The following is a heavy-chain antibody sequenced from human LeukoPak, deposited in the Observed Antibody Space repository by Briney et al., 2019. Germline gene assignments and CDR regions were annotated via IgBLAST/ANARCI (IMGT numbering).Heavy chain of an antibody. CDR2: INHSGST. V-gene: IGHV4-34*01. J-gene: IGHJ4*02. CDR3: ARCPWYGSHLDY. CDR1: GGSFSGYY. D-gene: IGHD6-13*01. Sequence: PSETLSLTCAVYGGSFSGYYWSWIRQPPGKGLEWIGEINHSGSTNYNPSLKSRVTISVDTSKNQFSLKLSSVTAADTAVYYCARCPWYGSHLDYWGQGTLVTVSS.